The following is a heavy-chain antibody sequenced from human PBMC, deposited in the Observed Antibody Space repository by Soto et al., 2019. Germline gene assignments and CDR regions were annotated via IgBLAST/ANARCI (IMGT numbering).Heavy chain of an antibody. CDR2: IFYSGST. D-gene: IGHD5-18*01. CDR3: ARGAAHTAMVES. CDR1: VGSIRSYY. Sequence: PSETLSLTCTFSVGSIRSYYWTWIRQPPGKGLEWLGYIFYSGSTFYNPSLKSRVTISIHTSKSQFSLQLTSVTAADTAVYYCARGAAHTAMVESWGQVTLVSVTS. V-gene: IGHV4-59*01. J-gene: IGHJ4*02.